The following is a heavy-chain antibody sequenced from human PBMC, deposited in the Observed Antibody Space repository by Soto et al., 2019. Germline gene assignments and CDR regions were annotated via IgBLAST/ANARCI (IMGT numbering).Heavy chain of an antibody. CDR1: GGSISSYY. CDR2: IYTSGST. J-gene: IGHJ5*02. CDR3: ARVSFDYYDSSGTSWWFDP. V-gene: IGHV4-4*07. D-gene: IGHD3-22*01. Sequence: PSETLSLTCTVSGGSISSYYWSWIRQPAGKGLEWIGRIYTSGSTNYNPSLKSRVTMSVDTSKNQFSLKLSSVTAADTAVYYCARVSFDYYDSSGTSWWFDPWGQGTLVTV.